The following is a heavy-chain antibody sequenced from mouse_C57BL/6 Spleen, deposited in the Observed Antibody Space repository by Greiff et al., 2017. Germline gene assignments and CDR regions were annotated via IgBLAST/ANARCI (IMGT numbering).Heavy chain of an antibody. V-gene: IGHV14-2*01. Sequence: EVQLQQSGAELVKPGASVKLSCTASGFNITDYYMHWVKQRPEQGLEWIGRIDPADGETKYAPKFQGKATITADTSSNTACLQLSSLTSEDTAVDECARSGYCGSSSDYWGQGTTLTVSS. CDR3: ARSGYCGSSSDY. D-gene: IGHD1-1*01. J-gene: IGHJ2*01. CDR1: GFNITDYY. CDR2: IDPADGET.